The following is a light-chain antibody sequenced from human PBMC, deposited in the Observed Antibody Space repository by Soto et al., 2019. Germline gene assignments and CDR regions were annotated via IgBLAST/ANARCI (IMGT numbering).Light chain of an antibody. Sequence: AIRMTQSPSSFSASTGDRVTITCRASQGISSYLAWYQQIPGKSPKLLIYAASTLQSGVPSRFSGSGPGTDFTLTISCLQSEDVATYYCQQYYSYTFTFGPGTKVAIK. CDR2: AAS. J-gene: IGKJ3*01. CDR3: QQYYSYTFT. V-gene: IGKV1-8*01. CDR1: QGISSY.